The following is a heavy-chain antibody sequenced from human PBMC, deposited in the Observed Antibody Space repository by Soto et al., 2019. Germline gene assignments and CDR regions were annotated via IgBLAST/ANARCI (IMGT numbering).Heavy chain of an antibody. V-gene: IGHV3-74*01. CDR2: INGDGSST. CDR1: GLIXSSYW. Sequence: GGSLRLSGAAAGLIXSSYWMHWVRQVSGKGLVWVSHINGDGSSTTYADSVKGRFTISRDNAKNTLYLQMNSLRADDTAVYYCARGELERLYYYGMEVWGQGTTVTVSS. CDR3: ARGELERLYYYGMEV. J-gene: IGHJ6*02. D-gene: IGHD1-1*01.